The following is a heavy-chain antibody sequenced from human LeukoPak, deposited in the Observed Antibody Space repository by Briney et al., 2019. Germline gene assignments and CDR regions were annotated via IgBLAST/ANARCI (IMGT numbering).Heavy chain of an antibody. CDR3: GQDTSRIAAGRCDY. D-gene: IGHD6-13*01. CDR2: ISHSGDSP. CDR1: GFSFSSYG. J-gene: IGHJ4*02. Sequence: PGGSLRLSCAASGFSFSSYGMSWVRQAPGKGLEWVSGISHSGDSPYYADSVKGRFTISRDNSKNTLFLQMDSLRAEDTAVYYCGQDTSRIAAGRCDYWGQGTRVTVSS. V-gene: IGHV3-23*01.